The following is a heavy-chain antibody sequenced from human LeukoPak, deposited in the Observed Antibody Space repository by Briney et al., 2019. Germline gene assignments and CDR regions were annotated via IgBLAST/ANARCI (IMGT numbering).Heavy chain of an antibody. CDR3: ARKYDKRLAAAGRYYFDY. J-gene: IGHJ4*02. CDR2: ISSSSSYI. D-gene: IGHD6-13*01. V-gene: IGHV3-21*01. Sequence: PGGSLRLSCAASGFTFSSYSMNWVSQAPGKGLEWVSSISSSSSYIYYADSVKGRFTISRDNAKNSLYLQMNSLRAEDTAVYYCARKYDKRLAAAGRYYFDYWGQGTLVTVSS. CDR1: GFTFSSYS.